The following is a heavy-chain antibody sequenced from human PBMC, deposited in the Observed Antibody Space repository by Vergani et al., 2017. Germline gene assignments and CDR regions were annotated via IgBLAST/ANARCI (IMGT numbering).Heavy chain of an antibody. J-gene: IGHJ4*02. CDR2: ISYDGTEK. CDR1: GFSFGNYA. V-gene: IGHV3-30-3*01. D-gene: IGHD2/OR15-2a*01. CDR3: AREERSNTSPFVGD. Sequence: VQLLESGGGLVQPGGSLRLSCAASGFSFGNYAMHWVRQAPGKGLEWVGVISYDGTEKKYADSVNGRFTISRDNSKNTVYLQMNSLKAEDRATYYCAREERSNTSPFVGDWGQGTLVTV.